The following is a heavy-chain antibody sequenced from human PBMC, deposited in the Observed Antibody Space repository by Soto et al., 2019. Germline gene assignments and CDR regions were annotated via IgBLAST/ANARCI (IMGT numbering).Heavy chain of an antibody. CDR2: ISGSGGST. V-gene: IGHV3-23*01. J-gene: IGHJ4*02. CDR1: GFTFSSYA. Sequence: ESGGGLVQPGGSLRLSCAASGFTFSSYAMSWVRQAPGKGLEWVSAISGSGGSTYYADSVKGRFTISIDNSKNTLYLQMNSLRAEDTAVYYCAKDIYDSSGYYTPSLDYWGQGTLVTVSS. D-gene: IGHD3-22*01. CDR3: AKDIYDSSGYYTPSLDY.